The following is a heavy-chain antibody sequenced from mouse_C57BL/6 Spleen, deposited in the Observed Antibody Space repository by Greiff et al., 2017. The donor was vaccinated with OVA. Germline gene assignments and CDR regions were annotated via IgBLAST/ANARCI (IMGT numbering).Heavy chain of an antibody. V-gene: IGHV1-81*01. J-gene: IGHJ3*01. CDR2: IYPRSGYT. CDR1: GYTFTSYG. Sequence: VHLVESGAELARPGASVKLSCKASGYTFTSYGISWVKQRTGQGLEWIGEIYPRSGYTYYHEKFKGQATLTADKSSSTAYMELRSLTSGDSTVYFCARYDGNYGPEFAYWGQGTLVTVSA. D-gene: IGHD2-3*01. CDR3: ARYDGNYGPEFAY.